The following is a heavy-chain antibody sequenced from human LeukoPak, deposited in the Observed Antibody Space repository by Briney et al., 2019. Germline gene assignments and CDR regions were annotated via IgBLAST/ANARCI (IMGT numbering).Heavy chain of an antibody. CDR1: GFTFSTYW. J-gene: IGHJ4*02. V-gene: IGHV3-7*04. CDR2: TKQDGSEK. D-gene: IGHD5-12*01. Sequence: LSGGSLRLSCAASGFTFSTYWMSWVRQAPGKGLEWVANTKQDGSEKYYEDSVKGRFTISRDNAKNSVFLQMNSLRAEDTAVYYCARRSGYDYFDYWGQGTLVTVSS. CDR3: ARRSGYDYFDY.